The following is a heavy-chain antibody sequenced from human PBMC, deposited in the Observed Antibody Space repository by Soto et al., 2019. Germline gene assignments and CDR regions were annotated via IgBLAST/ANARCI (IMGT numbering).Heavy chain of an antibody. CDR1: GYTFTSYD. D-gene: IGHD6-13*01. CDR2: MNPNSGNT. CDR3: ARERSAAGTGWFDP. V-gene: IGHV1-8*01. J-gene: IGHJ5*02. Sequence: QVQLVQSGAEVKKPGASVKVSCKASGYTFTSYDIYWVRQATGQGLEWMGWMNPNSGNTGYAQKFQCRDTMTRITSISTAYMELSSLRSEDTAVYDFARERSAAGTGWFDPWGQGTLVTVSS.